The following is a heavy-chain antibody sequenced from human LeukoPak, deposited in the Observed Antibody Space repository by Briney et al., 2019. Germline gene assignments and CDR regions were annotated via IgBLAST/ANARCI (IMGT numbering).Heavy chain of an antibody. D-gene: IGHD2-2*01. CDR1: GFTFSSYW. J-gene: IGHJ4*02. Sequence: GGSLRLSCAASGFTFSSYWMHWVRHTPGKGLEWVSSISSSSSYIYYADSVKGRFTISRDNAKNSLYLQMNSLRAEDTAVYYCAREPAALDYWGQGTLVTVSS. CDR2: ISSSSSYI. CDR3: AREPAALDY. V-gene: IGHV3-21*01.